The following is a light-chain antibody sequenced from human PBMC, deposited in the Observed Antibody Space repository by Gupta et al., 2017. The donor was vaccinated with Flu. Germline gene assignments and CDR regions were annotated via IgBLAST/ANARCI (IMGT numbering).Light chain of an antibody. J-gene: IGLJ3*02. CDR2: RTN. Sequence: QSVLTQPPSASGTPGQRVTISCSGNSANIGSNTLSWYQQLPGTAPKLLIYRTNQRPSGVPDRFSGSKSGTSASLAISGLQSEDEADYYCASWDDSLKGWVFGGGTKLTVL. CDR1: SANIGSNT. CDR3: ASWDDSLKGWV. V-gene: IGLV1-44*01.